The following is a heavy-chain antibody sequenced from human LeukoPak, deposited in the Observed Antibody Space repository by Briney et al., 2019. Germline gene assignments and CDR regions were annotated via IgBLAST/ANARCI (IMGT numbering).Heavy chain of an antibody. V-gene: IGHV5-51*03. J-gene: IGHJ4*02. CDR1: GYSFTNYW. Sequence: KPGESLKISCKGSGYSFTNYWIGWVRQMPGKGLEWMGIIYPGDSDTRYSPSFQGQVTISADKSISTAYLQWSSLKASDTAMYYCARLLRNIAAAVYYFDYWGQGTLVTVSS. D-gene: IGHD6-13*01. CDR2: IYPGDSDT. CDR3: ARLLRNIAAAVYYFDY.